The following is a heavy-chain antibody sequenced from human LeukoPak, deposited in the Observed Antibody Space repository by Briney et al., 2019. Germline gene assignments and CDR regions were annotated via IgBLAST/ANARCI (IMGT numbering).Heavy chain of an antibody. J-gene: IGHJ4*02. D-gene: IGHD4-17*01. V-gene: IGHV3-33*01. Sequence: PGGSLRLSCAASGFTFSNYGMHWVRQAPGKGLEWVAVIWYDGSNKYYADSVKGRFTISRDNSKNTLYLQMNSLRAEDTAVYYCARDGAYGDPYFDYWGQGTLVTVSS. CDR1: GFTFSNYG. CDR2: IWYDGSNK. CDR3: ARDGAYGDPYFDY.